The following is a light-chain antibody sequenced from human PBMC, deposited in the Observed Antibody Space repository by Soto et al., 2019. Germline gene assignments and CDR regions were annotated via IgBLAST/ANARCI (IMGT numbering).Light chain of an antibody. CDR3: SSYTTGSTSVV. V-gene: IGLV2-14*01. J-gene: IGLJ3*02. CDR1: SSDVGGYNS. CDR2: DVS. Sequence: QSVLTQPASVSGSPGQSITISCTGTSSDVGGYNSVSWYLQHPGKAPKLLIYDVSDRHPLVSDRLSGSKSGNTATLTISGLQPEDEGDYYCSSYTTGSTSVVFGGGTQLTVL.